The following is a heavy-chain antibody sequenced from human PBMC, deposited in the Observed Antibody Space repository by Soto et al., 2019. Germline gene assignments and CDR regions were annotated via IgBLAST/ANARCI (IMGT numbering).Heavy chain of an antibody. CDR2: INHSGST. V-gene: IGHV4-34*01. Sequence: SETLSLTCAVYGGSFSGYYWSWIRQPPGKGLEWIGEINHSGSTNYNPSLKSRVTISVDTSKNQFSLKLSSVTAADTAVYYCARSGSNYGIDYWGQGTLVTVSS. CDR3: ARSGSNYGIDY. J-gene: IGHJ4*02. CDR1: GGSFSGYY. D-gene: IGHD4-4*01.